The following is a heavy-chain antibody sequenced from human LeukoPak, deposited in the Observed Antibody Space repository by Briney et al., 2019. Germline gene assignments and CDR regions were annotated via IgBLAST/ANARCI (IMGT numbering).Heavy chain of an antibody. V-gene: IGHV1-69*01. Sequence: SVKVSCKASGGTFSSYAISWVRQAPGQGLEWMGGIIPTLGTANYAQKFQGRVTITADESTSTAYMELSSLRSEDTAVYYCARDKEYSSSPIYYWGQGTLVTVSS. J-gene: IGHJ4*02. D-gene: IGHD6-6*01. CDR3: ARDKEYSSSPIYY. CDR2: IIPTLGTA. CDR1: GGTFSSYA.